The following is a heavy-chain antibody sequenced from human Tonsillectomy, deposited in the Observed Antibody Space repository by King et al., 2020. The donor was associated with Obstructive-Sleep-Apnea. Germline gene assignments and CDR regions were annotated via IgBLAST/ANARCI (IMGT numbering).Heavy chain of an antibody. CDR2: LSWSECNV. V-gene: IGHV3-9*01. D-gene: IGHD3-10*02. CDR1: GITFKTAA. Sequence: VQLVESGGGLVQPVRYLRLSFATSGITFKTAAMHWVRQALGTGLEWVSGLSWSECNVGYADSVKGRFIISKDDTKNSLFLQMNGLRTEDTALYFCTIDMFYWGQGTLVTVSS. CDR3: TIDMFY. J-gene: IGHJ4*02.